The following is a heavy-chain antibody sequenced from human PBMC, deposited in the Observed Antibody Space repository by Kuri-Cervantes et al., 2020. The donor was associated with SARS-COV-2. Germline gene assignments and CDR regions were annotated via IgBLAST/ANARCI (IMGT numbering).Heavy chain of an antibody. Sequence: GGSLRLSCAVSGFTFTSHAMHWVRQAPGKGLEWVAVISYDGSNKYYADSVKGRFTISRDNSKNTLYLQMNSLRAEDTAVYFCAKCGTYCTTTSCYTGYYYYCYMDVWGKGTTVTVSS. V-gene: IGHV3-30-3*02. CDR2: ISYDGSNK. J-gene: IGHJ6*03. CDR1: GFTFTSHA. D-gene: IGHD2-2*02. CDR3: AKCGTYCTTTSCYTGYYYYCYMDV.